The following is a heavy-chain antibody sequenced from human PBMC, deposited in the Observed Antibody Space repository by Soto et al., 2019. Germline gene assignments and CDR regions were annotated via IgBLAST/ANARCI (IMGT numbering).Heavy chain of an antibody. Sequence: EVQLLESGGGLVQPGGSLRLSCAFSGFSLSTYAMSWVRQAPGKGLEWVSSTSGSDDRTFYVDSVKGRFTISRDNSRNTLYLQMNSLRAEDTALYYCVKPRQGGGIDMVFDYWGQGTLVTVSS. J-gene: IGHJ4*02. D-gene: IGHD3-10*01. CDR3: VKPRQGGGIDMVFDY. CDR1: GFSLSTYA. V-gene: IGHV3-23*01. CDR2: TSGSDDRT.